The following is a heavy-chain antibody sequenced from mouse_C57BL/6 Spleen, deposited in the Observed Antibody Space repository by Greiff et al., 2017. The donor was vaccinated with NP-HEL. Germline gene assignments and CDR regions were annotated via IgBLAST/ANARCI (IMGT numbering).Heavy chain of an antibody. D-gene: IGHD1-1*02. CDR3: ARGGGYYGMDY. Sequence: VQLKQSGPGMVKPSQSLSLTCTVTGYSITSGYDWHWIRHFPGNKLEWMGYISYSGSTNYNPSLKSRISITHDTSKNHFFLKLNSVTTEDTATYYCARGGGYYGMDYWGQGTSVTVSS. CDR2: ISYSGST. J-gene: IGHJ4*01. CDR1: GYSITSGYD. V-gene: IGHV3-1*01.